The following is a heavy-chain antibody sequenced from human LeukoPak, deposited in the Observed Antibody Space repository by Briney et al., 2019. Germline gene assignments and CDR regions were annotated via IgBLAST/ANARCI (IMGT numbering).Heavy chain of an antibody. D-gene: IGHD4-17*01. CDR1: GGSISSYY. CDR3: ARASKEGTTVTRFDN. J-gene: IGHJ4*02. V-gene: IGHV4-59*06. CDR2: IYYSGSA. Sequence: SETLSLTCTVSGGSISSYYWSWIRQHPGRGLEWIGYIYYSGSAYYNPSLKSRVTMSVDTSKNQFSLELTSVTAADTAVYYCARASKEGTTVTRFDNWGQGTLVTVSS.